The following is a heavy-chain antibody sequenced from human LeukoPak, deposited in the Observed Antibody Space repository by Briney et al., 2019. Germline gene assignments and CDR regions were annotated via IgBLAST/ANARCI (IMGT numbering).Heavy chain of an antibody. J-gene: IGHJ4*02. CDR3: ARDSDTVTFDY. CDR2: VYYSGST. Sequence: SETLSLTCTVSGGSISSGGYSWSWIRQHPGKGLEWIGYVYYSGSTYYNPSLKSRVTISVDTSKNQFSLKLSSVTAADTAVYYCARDSDTVTFDYWGQGTLVTVSS. V-gene: IGHV4-31*03. CDR1: GGSISSGGYS. D-gene: IGHD4-17*01.